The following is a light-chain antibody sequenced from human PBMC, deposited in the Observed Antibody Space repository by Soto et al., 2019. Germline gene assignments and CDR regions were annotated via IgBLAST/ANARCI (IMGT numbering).Light chain of an antibody. J-gene: IGLJ2*01. CDR3: ASFALRSTLI. V-gene: IGLV2-23*01. Sequence: QSALTQPASVSGSPGQSITISCTGTSSDVENYNLVSWYQQYPGKAPKLMIYEGGKRPSGVSNRFSGSKSGNTASLTISGLQAEDEADYYCASFALRSTLIFGGGTKLTVL. CDR2: EGG. CDR1: SSDVENYNL.